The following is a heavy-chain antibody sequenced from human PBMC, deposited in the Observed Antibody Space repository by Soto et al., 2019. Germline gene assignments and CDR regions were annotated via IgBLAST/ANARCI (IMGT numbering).Heavy chain of an antibody. CDR1: GGSISSGGYY. CDR2: IYYSGST. J-gene: IGHJ3*02. Sequence: SETLSLTCTVSGGSISSGGYYWSWIRQHPGKGLEWIGYIYYSGSTYYNPSLKSRVTISVDTSKNQFSLKLSSVTAADTAVYYCARVPGWGDYGVNAFDIWGQGTMVTVSS. V-gene: IGHV4-31*03. D-gene: IGHD4-17*01. CDR3: ARVPGWGDYGVNAFDI.